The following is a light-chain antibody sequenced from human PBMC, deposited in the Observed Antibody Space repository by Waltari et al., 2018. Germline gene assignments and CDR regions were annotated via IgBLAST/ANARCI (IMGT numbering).Light chain of an antibody. V-gene: IGKV3-15*01. J-gene: IGKJ1*01. Sequence: EIVLTQSPANLSVSPGATATLSCRASQSVSHNLAWYQQISGQSPRLLLYGVSTRAVGVPERFSGSGSGTDFTLTITDLQSEDFAIYFCQHYYGWSRTFGQGTKV. CDR3: QHYYGWSRT. CDR2: GVS. CDR1: QSVSHN.